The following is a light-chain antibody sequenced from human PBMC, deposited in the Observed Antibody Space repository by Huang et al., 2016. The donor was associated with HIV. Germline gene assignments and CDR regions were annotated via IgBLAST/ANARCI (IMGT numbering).Light chain of an antibody. CDR3: QQYVTSPLT. CDR1: QNVSSNF. CDR2: GAS. Sequence: IVLTQSPATLSLSAGERAALSCRASQNVSSNFLAWYQQRSGQAPRLLIHGASSRAFGVSDRFSGSGSGTDFTLTISKLDPGDSAVYYCQQYVTSPLTFGGGTKVE. J-gene: IGKJ4*01. V-gene: IGKV3-20*01.